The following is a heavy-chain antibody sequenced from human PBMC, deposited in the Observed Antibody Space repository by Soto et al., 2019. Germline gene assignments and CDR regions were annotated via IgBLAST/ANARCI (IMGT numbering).Heavy chain of an antibody. CDR2: IYYSGST. J-gene: IGHJ4*02. Sequence: QLQLQESGPGLVKPSETLSLTCTVSGGSISSSSYYWGWIRQPPGKGLEWIGSIYYSGSTYYNPSLKSRVTISVDTSKNQFSLKLSSVTAADTAVYYCARRPVVPEGGDYFDYWGQGTLVTVSS. CDR1: GGSISSSSYY. V-gene: IGHV4-39*01. D-gene: IGHD2-2*01. CDR3: ARRPVVPEGGDYFDY.